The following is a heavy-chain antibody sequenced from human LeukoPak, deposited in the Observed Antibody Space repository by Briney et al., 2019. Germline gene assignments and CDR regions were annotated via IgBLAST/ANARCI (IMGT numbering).Heavy chain of an antibody. D-gene: IGHD3-3*01. CDR3: ARVVYDFWSGYSYFDY. J-gene: IGHJ4*02. CDR2: IYSGGST. Sequence: PGGSLRLSCAASGFTVSSNYMSWVRQAPGKGLEWVSVIYSGGSTYYADSVKGRFTISRDNSKNTLYLQMNSLRAEDTAVYYCARVVYDFWSGYSYFDYWGQGTLVTVSS. CDR1: GFTVSSNY. V-gene: IGHV3-53*01.